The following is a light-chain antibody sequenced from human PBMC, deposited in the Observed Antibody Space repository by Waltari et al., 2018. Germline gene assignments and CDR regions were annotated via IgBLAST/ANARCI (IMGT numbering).Light chain of an antibody. J-gene: IGLJ3*02. CDR2: GNSDGSH. CDR3: QTGGHGTWV. CDR1: SGHSSNI. Sequence: QLVLTQSPSASASLGASVRLNCTLDSGHSSNIIAWHQQQPEKGPRYLMKGNSDGSHIKGDEIPDRFSVSVSGAERYLTISSVQSEDEADYYCQTGGHGTWVFGGGTKLTVL. V-gene: IGLV4-69*01.